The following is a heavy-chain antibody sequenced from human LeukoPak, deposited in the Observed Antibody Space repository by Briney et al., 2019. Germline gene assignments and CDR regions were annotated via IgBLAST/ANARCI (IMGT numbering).Heavy chain of an antibody. CDR3: ARENIVVVTAIRDAFDI. CDR2: ISSGSSTI. J-gene: IGHJ3*02. D-gene: IGHD2-21*02. V-gene: IGHV3-48*02. CDR1: GFTFSSYS. Sequence: GGSLRLSCAASGFTFSSYSMNWVRQAPGKGLEWVSYISSGSSTIYYADSVKGRFTISRDNAKNSLCLQMNSLRDEDTAVYNCARENIVVVTAIRDAFDIWGQGTMVTVSS.